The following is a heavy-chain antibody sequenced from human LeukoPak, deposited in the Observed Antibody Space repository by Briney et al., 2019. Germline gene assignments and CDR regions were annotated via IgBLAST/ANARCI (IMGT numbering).Heavy chain of an antibody. CDR2: ISGSGSGGST. D-gene: IGHD6-19*01. Sequence: QTGRSLRLSCAASGFTFNNYAMSWVRQAPGKGLEWVSAISGSGSGGSTYYADSVKGRFTISRDNSKNTLYLQMNSLRAEDTAVYYCAAEGTQWLGQAGGYFDYWGQGTLVTVSS. V-gene: IGHV3-23*01. CDR1: GFTFNNYA. J-gene: IGHJ4*02. CDR3: AAEGTQWLGQAGGYFDY.